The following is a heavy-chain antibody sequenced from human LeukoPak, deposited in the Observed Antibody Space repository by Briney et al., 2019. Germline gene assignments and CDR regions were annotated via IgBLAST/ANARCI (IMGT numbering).Heavy chain of an antibody. V-gene: IGHV4-30-4*01. D-gene: IGHD2-2*01. Sequence: SETLSCNCTVSAGSISSGDYYWRWIRQPPGKGLEWIGYIYYSGSTYYNPSLKSRVTISVDTSKNQFSLKLSSVTAADTAVYYCARGLHAYQLLIHFDIWGQGTMVTVSS. J-gene: IGHJ3*02. CDR3: ARGLHAYQLLIHFDI. CDR2: IYYSGST. CDR1: AGSISSGDYY.